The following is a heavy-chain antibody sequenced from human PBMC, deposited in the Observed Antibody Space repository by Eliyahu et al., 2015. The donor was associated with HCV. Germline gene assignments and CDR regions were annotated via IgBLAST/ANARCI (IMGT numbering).Heavy chain of an antibody. CDR2: ITPYNGNT. D-gene: IGHD5-24*01. V-gene: IGHV1-45*02. CDR3: ARSPLYGDTPFYFES. J-gene: IGHJ4*02. CDR1: GWTFTFRH. Sequence: QMQLVQSGAEVKRPGSSVKVSCXASGWTFTFRHLXWLRQAPGQAPEWMGWITPYNGNTFYAQKFRGRLSITRDPSINPFHMELTGLTSADTAVYYCARSPLYGDTPFYFESWGQGTQVTVSS.